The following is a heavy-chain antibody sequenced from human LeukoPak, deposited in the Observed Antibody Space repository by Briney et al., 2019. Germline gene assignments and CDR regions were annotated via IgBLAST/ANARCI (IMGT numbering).Heavy chain of an antibody. D-gene: IGHD2-2*01. V-gene: IGHV1-69*04. Sequence: SVKVSCKASGGTFSSYDISWVRQAPGQGLEWMGRIIPILGIANYAQKFQGRVTITADKSTSTAYMELSSLRSEDTAVYYCARGGMGDERYCSSTSCQAGDYWGQGTLVTVSS. J-gene: IGHJ4*02. CDR3: ARGGMGDERYCSSTSCQAGDY. CDR2: IIPILGIA. CDR1: GGTFSSYD.